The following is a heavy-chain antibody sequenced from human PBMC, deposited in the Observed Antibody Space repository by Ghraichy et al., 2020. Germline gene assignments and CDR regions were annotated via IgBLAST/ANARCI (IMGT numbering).Heavy chain of an antibody. V-gene: IGHV4-39*01. CDR2: IYYTGST. CDR1: DGSISSSRHY. Sequence: SETLSLTCGVSDGSISSSRHYWGWIRQPPGKGLEWIGSIYYTGSTYYNSPLKSRVTISVDTSKNQFSLKLNSVTAADTAVYYCARTLYGSGSYTRIFDYWGQGTLVTVSS. J-gene: IGHJ4*02. D-gene: IGHD3-10*01. CDR3: ARTLYGSGSYTRIFDY.